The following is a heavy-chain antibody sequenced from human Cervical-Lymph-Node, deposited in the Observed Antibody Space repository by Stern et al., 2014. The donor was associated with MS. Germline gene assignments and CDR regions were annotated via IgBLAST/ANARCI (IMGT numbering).Heavy chain of an antibody. V-gene: IGHV3-7*01. CDR3: ASGVSGASYH. J-gene: IGHJ5*02. CDR2: INQAGSEK. D-gene: IGHD2-15*01. Sequence: EVQLVESGGGLAQPGGSLRLSCSASGFTFSNYWMHWVRQTPGKGLEWVANINQAGSEKYYVDSVKCRFTISRDNAKNSLFLQISSLRAEDTAVYYCASGVSGASYHWGQGTLVTVSA. CDR1: GFTFSNYW.